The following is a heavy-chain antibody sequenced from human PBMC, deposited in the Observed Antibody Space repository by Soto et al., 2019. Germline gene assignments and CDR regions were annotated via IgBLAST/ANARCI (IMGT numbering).Heavy chain of an antibody. CDR1: GYTFASYG. D-gene: IGHD6-13*01. CDR3: ASSRPIGAFDI. Sequence: QVQLVQSGPEVKKPGASVKVSCEASGYTFASYGLSWVRQAPGQGLEWMGWITVYNGNTNYVQKLQGRVTMTTDTSTSTAYMELRSLRSDDTAMYYCASSRPIGAFDIWGQGTVVTVSS. CDR2: ITVYNGNT. J-gene: IGHJ3*02. V-gene: IGHV1-18*01.